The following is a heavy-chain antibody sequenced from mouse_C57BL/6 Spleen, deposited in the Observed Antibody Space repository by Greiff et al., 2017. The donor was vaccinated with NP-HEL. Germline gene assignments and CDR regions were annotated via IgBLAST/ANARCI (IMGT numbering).Heavy chain of an antibody. D-gene: IGHD2-3*01. Sequence: QVQLQQSGAELVRPGTSVKVSCKASGYAFTNYLIEWVKQRPGQGLEWIGVINPGSGGTNYNEKFKGKATLTADKSSSTAYMQLSSLTSEDTAVYFCARSDGYPFYAMYYWGQGTSVTVSS. CDR1: GYAFTNYL. CDR3: ARSDGYPFYAMYY. V-gene: IGHV1-54*01. CDR2: INPGSGGT. J-gene: IGHJ4*01.